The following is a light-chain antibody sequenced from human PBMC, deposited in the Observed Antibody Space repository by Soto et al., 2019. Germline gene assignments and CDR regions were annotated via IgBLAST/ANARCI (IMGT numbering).Light chain of an antibody. Sequence: GVRVTITCPAREAINNYLNWYQQKPGKAPKLLIYDASDLKTGIPSRLSGGVSRSDFTFTINNEQPEDVASYFCQHYHILPHELTYGQGTRLE. V-gene: IGKV1-33*01. CDR1: EAINNY. J-gene: IGKJ5*01. CDR3: QHYHILPHELT. CDR2: DAS.